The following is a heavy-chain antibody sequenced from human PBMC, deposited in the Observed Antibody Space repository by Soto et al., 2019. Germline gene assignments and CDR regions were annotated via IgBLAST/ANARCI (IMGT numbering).Heavy chain of an antibody. V-gene: IGHV4-30-2*01. CDR1: NGSVSSGTYS. CDR2: IYYSGTT. CDR3: ARGHYYYGMDV. J-gene: IGHJ6*02. Sequence: SETLSLTCTVSNGSVSSGTYSWSWVRQPPGKGLEWIGYIYYSGTTYYTPSLKSRLTMSMDRANDHFSLNLTSVTAADTAVYFCARGHYYYGMDVWGQGITVTVPS.